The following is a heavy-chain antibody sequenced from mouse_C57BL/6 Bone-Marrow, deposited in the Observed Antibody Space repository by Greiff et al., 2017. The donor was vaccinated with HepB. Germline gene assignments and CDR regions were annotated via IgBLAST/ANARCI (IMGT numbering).Heavy chain of an antibody. CDR3: GTVVFDY. Sequence: QVQLQQSGADLARPGASVKMSCKASGYTFTSYTMHWVKQRPGQGLEWIGYINPSSGYTKYNQKFKDKATLTADKSSSTAYMQLSSLTSEDSAVYYCGTVVFDYWGQGTTLTVSS. CDR2: INPSSGYT. J-gene: IGHJ2*01. D-gene: IGHD1-1*01. V-gene: IGHV1-4*01. CDR1: GYTFTSYT.